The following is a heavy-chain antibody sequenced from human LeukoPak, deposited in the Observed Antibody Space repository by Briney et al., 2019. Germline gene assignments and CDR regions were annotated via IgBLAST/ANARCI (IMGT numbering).Heavy chain of an antibody. CDR1: GYSFTSYD. D-gene: IGHD3-3*01. J-gene: IGHJ4*02. CDR3: ARGRVIFAVAVYYFDY. Sequence: ASVKVSCKASGYSFTSYDINWVRQATGQGLEWMGWMNPNSGNTGYAQKFQGRVTMTRNTSISTAYMELSSLRSEDTAVYYCARGRVIFAVAVYYFDYWGQGTLVTVSS. CDR2: MNPNSGNT. V-gene: IGHV1-8*01.